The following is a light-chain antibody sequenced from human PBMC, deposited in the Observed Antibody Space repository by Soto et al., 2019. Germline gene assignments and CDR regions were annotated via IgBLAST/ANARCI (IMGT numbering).Light chain of an antibody. Sequence: DSQMTQSPSTLSASVGDRVTITCLASQSISSWLAWYQQKPGKAPKVLIYDASSLESGVPSRFSGSGSGTEFTLTISSLQPDDFATYYCQQYNSYSTCGQGTKVEIK. V-gene: IGKV1-5*01. CDR2: DAS. J-gene: IGKJ1*01. CDR1: QSISSW. CDR3: QQYNSYST.